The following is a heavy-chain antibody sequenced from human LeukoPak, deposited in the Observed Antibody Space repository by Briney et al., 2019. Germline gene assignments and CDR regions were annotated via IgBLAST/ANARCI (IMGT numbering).Heavy chain of an antibody. Sequence: GGSLRLSRAASGFTFSSSWMSWVRQAPGKGLEWVANIDEDGSAKYYVDSVKGRFTISRDNAKRSLDLQVNSLRAEDTAVYYCTTSRTDGNDYWGQGTLVTVSS. CDR3: TTSRTDGNDY. J-gene: IGHJ4*02. CDR2: IDEDGSAK. D-gene: IGHD5-24*01. CDR1: GFTFSSSW. V-gene: IGHV3-7*01.